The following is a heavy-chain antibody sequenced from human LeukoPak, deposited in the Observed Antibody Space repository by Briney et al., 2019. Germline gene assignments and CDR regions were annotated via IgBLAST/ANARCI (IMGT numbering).Heavy chain of an antibody. CDR1: GFTFIDYD. J-gene: IGHJ4*02. V-gene: IGHV3-13*01. CDR3: ARGGIQVSGIDEFDY. Sequence: GGSLRLSCAASGFTFIDYDMHWVRQVIGKGLEWVSAIGIRGGTHYSGSVKGRFTISRENAESSLYLQINSLRAEDTAVYYCARGGIQVSGIDEFDYWGQGTLVTVSS. D-gene: IGHD6-19*01. CDR2: IGIRGGT.